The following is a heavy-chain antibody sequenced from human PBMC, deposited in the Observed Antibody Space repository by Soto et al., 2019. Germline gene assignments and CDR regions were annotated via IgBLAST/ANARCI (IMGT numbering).Heavy chain of an antibody. CDR1: GESFSGYY. J-gene: IGHJ6*02. D-gene: IGHD3-3*01. Sequence: SETLSLTCAVYGESFSGYYWSWIRQPPGKGLEWIGEINHSGSTNYNPSLKSRVTISVDTSKNQFSLKLSSVTAADTAVYYCARGGDYDFWSGYTPGYGMDVWGQGTTVTVSS. CDR3: ARGGDYDFWSGYTPGYGMDV. CDR2: INHSGST. V-gene: IGHV4-34*01.